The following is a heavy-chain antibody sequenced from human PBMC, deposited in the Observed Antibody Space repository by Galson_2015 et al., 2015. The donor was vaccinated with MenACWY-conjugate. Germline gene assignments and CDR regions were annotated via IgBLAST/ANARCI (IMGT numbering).Heavy chain of an antibody. J-gene: IGHJ5*02. D-gene: IGHD3-16*01. CDR1: GFTFDDYA. CDR2: ISWNSGTI. V-gene: IGHV3-9*01. CDR3: AKMSTGGGT. Sequence: RLSCAASGFTFDDYAMHWVRQVPGKGLEWVSGISWNSGTIGYADSVKGRFTISRDSAKKSLYLQMNSLRAEDTALYYCAKMSTGGGTWGRGTLVTVSS.